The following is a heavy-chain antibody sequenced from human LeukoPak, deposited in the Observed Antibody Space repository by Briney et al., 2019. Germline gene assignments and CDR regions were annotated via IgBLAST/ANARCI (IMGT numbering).Heavy chain of an antibody. CDR2: ISYDGSNK. CDR3: ARDRSGRYPDAFDI. Sequence: GGSLRLSCAASGFTFSSYAMHWVRQAPGKGLEWVAVISYDGSNKYYADSVKGRFTISRDNSKNTLYLQMNSLRLEDTAVYYCARDRSGRYPDAFDIWGQGTMVTVSS. CDR1: GFTFSSYA. V-gene: IGHV3-30*14. J-gene: IGHJ3*02. D-gene: IGHD1-26*01.